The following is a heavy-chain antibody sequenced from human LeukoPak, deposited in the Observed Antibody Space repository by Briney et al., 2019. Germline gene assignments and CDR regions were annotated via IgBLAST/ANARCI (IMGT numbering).Heavy chain of an antibody. CDR2: MNPNSGGI. CDR3: ARGYCSSSSCYFYNS. D-gene: IGHD2-2*01. Sequence: ASVKVSCKASGYTFTGYYIHWVRQAPGQGLEWMGWMNPNSGGINYAQKFQGRVTMTRDTSISTAYMELSRLRSGDTAVYYCARGYCSSSSCYFYNSWGQGTLVTVSS. V-gene: IGHV1-2*02. CDR1: GYTFTGYY. J-gene: IGHJ4*02.